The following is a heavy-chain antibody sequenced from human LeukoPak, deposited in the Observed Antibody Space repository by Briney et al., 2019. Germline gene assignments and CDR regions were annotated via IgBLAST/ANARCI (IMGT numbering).Heavy chain of an antibody. Sequence: ASVKVSCKASGYTFTSYAMHWVRQAPGQRLEWMGWSNAGNGNTKYSQEFQGRDTITRDTSASTAYMELRSLRYDDTAVYYCARALGDEAYWGQGTLVTVSS. J-gene: IGHJ4*02. CDR1: GYTFTSYA. V-gene: IGHV1-3*02. CDR2: SNAGNGNT. D-gene: IGHD3-16*01. CDR3: ARALGDEAY.